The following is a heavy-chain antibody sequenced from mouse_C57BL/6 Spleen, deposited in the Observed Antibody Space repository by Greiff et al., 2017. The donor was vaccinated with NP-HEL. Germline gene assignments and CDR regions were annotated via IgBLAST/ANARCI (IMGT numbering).Heavy chain of an antibody. J-gene: IGHJ2*01. CDR3: ARRGTTVVATDDY. D-gene: IGHD1-1*01. Sequence: VQLQQSGAELVRPGSSVKLSCKASGYTFTSYWMHWVKQRPIQGLEWIGNIDPSDSETHYNQKFKDKATLTVDKSSSTAYMQLSSLTSEDSAVYFCARRGTTVVATDDYWGQGTTLTVSS. CDR1: GYTFTSYW. CDR2: IDPSDSET. V-gene: IGHV1-52*01.